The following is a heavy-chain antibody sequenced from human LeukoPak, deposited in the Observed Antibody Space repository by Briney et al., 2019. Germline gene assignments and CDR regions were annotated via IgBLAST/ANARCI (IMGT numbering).Heavy chain of an antibody. Sequence: ASVKVSCKASGYTFTSYGISWVRQAPGQGLEWMGWISAYNGNTNYAQKLQGRVTMTTDTSTSTAYMELRSLRSDDTAVHYCAREGGRDMYYDFWSYDAFDIWGQGTMVTVSS. D-gene: IGHD3-3*01. CDR3: AREGGRDMYYDFWSYDAFDI. J-gene: IGHJ3*02. CDR1: GYTFTSYG. V-gene: IGHV1-18*01. CDR2: ISAYNGNT.